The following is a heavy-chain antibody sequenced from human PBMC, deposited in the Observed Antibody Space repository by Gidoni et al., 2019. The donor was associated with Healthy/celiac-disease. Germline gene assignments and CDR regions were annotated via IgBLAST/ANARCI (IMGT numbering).Heavy chain of an antibody. CDR2: ISSSGSTI. D-gene: IGHD3-10*01. J-gene: IGHJ6*02. CDR1: GFTFSSYE. V-gene: IGHV3-48*03. CDR3: ASDHYYGSGSYYNEAYYYYGMDV. Sequence: EVQLVESGGGLVQPGGSLRLSCAASGFTFSSYEMNWVRQAPGKGLEWVSYISSSGSTIYYADSVKGRFTISRDNAKNSLYLQMNSLRAEDTAVYYCASDHYYGSGSYYNEAYYYYGMDVWGQGTTVTVSS.